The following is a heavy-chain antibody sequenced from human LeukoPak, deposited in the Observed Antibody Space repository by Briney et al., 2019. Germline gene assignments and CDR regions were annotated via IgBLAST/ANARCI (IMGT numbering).Heavy chain of an antibody. Sequence: GGSLRLSCAASGFTFTSYGMHWVRQAPGKGLEWVSAISGSGVSTNYADSVKGRFTISRDNSKNTLFLQVTSLRAEDTAVYYCAKDPANQLLYPAHFSHWGQGTLVTVSS. D-gene: IGHD2-2*01. V-gene: IGHV3-23*01. CDR3: AKDPANQLLYPAHFSH. J-gene: IGHJ1*01. CDR1: GFTFTSYG. CDR2: ISGSGVST.